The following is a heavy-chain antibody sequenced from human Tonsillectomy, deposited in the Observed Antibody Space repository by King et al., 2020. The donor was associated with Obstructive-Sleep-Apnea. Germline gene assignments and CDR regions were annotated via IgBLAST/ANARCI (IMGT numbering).Heavy chain of an antibody. V-gene: IGHV3-9*01. J-gene: IGHJ4*02. Sequence: VQLVESGGGLVQPGRSLRLSCAASGFPFDDYAMHLVRQAPGKGLEWGSGIILNRGSIGYSDSVEGRFTISRDNAQNSLYLQMNSLRAEDTALYYCAKAGYSSGWYFDYWGQGTLVTVSS. CDR2: IILNRGSI. D-gene: IGHD6-19*01. CDR1: GFPFDDYA. CDR3: AKAGYSSGWYFDY.